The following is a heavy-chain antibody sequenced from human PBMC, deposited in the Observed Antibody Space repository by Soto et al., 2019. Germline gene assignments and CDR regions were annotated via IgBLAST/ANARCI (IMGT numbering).Heavy chain of an antibody. Sequence: PSETLSLTCTVSGGPISSSSYYWGWIRQAPGKGLEWLATIYYTGYTYHNPSLKSHATISVDTSKNQFSLKLTSVTAADTALYYCARSAIASHWFFDLWGRGPLVTVSS. CDR2: IYYTGYT. J-gene: IGHJ2*01. V-gene: IGHV4-39*01. CDR3: ARSAIASHWFFDL. D-gene: IGHD5-18*01. CDR1: GGPISSSSYY.